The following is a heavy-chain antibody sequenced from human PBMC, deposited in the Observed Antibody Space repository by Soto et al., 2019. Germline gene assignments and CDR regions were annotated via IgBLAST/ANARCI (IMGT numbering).Heavy chain of an antibody. CDR1: GGSFSGYY. CDR2: INHSGST. Sequence: SETLSLTCAVYGGSFSGYYWSWIRQPPGKGLEWIGEINHSGSTNYNPSLKSRVTISVDTSKNQFSLKLNSVTAADTAVYYCARGHGSGSYYNEFLDYWGQGTLVTVSS. J-gene: IGHJ4*02. CDR3: ARGHGSGSYYNEFLDY. V-gene: IGHV4-34*01. D-gene: IGHD3-10*01.